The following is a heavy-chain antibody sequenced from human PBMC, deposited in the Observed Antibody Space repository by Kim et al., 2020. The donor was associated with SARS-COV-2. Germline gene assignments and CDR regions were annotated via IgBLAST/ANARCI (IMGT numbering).Heavy chain of an antibody. CDR1: GGSISSSSYY. CDR2: IYYSGST. J-gene: IGHJ4*02. V-gene: IGHV4-39*07. CDR3: AREGAYQLLLYDY. D-gene: IGHD2-2*01. Sequence: SETLSLTCTVSGGSISSSSYYWGWIRQPPGKGLEWIGSIYYSGSTYYNPSLKSRVTISVDTSKNQFSLKLSSVTAADTAVYYCAREGAYQLLLYDYWGQG.